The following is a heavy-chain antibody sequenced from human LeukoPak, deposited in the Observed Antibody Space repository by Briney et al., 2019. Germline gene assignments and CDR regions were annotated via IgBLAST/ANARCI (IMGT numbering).Heavy chain of an antibody. CDR1: GGSISSYY. J-gene: IGHJ5*02. CDR2: IYYSGST. V-gene: IGHV4-59*01. CDR3: AGRFGELYNWFDP. D-gene: IGHD3-10*01. Sequence: PSETLSLTCTVSGGSISSYYWSWIRQPPGKGLEWIGYIYYSGSTNYNPSLKSRVTISVDTSKNQFSLKLSSVTAADTAVYYCAGRFGELYNWFDPWGQGTLVTVSS.